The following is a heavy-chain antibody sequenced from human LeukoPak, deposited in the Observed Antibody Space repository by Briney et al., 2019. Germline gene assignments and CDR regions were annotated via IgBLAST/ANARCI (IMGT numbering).Heavy chain of an antibody. V-gene: IGHV4-31*03. D-gene: IGHD3-10*01. CDR2: IYYSGST. Sequence: SETLSLTCTVSGGSISSGGYYWSWIRQPPGKGLEWIGYIYYSGSTYYDPSLKSRVTISVDTSKNQFSLKLSSVTAADTAVYYCARIGSGVGKHFDYWGQGTLVTVSS. CDR1: GGSISSGGYY. CDR3: ARIGSGVGKHFDY. J-gene: IGHJ4*02.